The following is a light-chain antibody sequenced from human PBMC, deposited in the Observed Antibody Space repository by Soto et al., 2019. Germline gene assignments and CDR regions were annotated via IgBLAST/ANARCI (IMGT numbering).Light chain of an antibody. CDR1: SSDVGGYNF. CDR2: EVT. Sequence: QSALTQPPSASGSPGQSVTISCSGTSSDVGGYNFVSWYQEHPGKAPKLIIYEVTKRPSGVPDRFSGSKSGNTASLTVSGLQAEDEADYSCISHAGSNNLVFGGGTKLTVL. J-gene: IGLJ3*02. CDR3: ISHAGSNNLV. V-gene: IGLV2-8*01.